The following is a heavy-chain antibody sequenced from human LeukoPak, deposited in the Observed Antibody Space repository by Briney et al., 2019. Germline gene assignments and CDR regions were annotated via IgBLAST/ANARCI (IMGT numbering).Heavy chain of an antibody. J-gene: IGHJ6*03. CDR1: GYTFTSYG. CDR2: ISAYNGNT. V-gene: IGHV1-18*01. CDR3: ARGDGTMVRGAIVPYYMDV. Sequence: ASVKVSCKASGYTFTSYGISWVRQAPGQGLEWMGWISAYNGNTNYAQKLQGRVTMTTDTSTSTAYMELRSLRSDDTAVYYCARGDGTMVRGAIVPYYMDVWGKGTTVTVSS. D-gene: IGHD3-10*01.